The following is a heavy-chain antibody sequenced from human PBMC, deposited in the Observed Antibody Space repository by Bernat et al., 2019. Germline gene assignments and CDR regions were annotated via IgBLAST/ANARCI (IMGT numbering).Heavy chain of an antibody. D-gene: IGHD2-2*01. CDR2: ISYDGSNK. V-gene: IGHV3-30-3*02. Sequence: QVQLVESGGGVVQPGRSLRLSCAASGFTFSSYAMHWVRQAPGKGLEWVAIISYDGSNKYYADSVKGRFTISRDNSKNTLYLQMNSLKADDTAVYYCAKPYRGCSSTSCYLHFDCWGQGTLVTVSS. CDR3: AKPYRGCSSTSCYLHFDC. J-gene: IGHJ4*02. CDR1: GFTFSSYA.